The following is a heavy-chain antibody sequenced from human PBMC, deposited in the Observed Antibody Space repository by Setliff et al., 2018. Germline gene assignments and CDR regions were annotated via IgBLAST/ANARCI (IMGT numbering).Heavy chain of an antibody. CDR3: ARNKADDKSGADTFDM. Sequence: ASETLSLTCAVYGGSFSDYYWGWFRQSPGKGLEWIGESKYRGNTNYNAPLKSRVTISVDTSKNQLFLKLSSVTAADTAVYYCARNKADDKSGADTFDMWGQGTMVTVSS. CDR2: SKYRGNT. J-gene: IGHJ3*02. V-gene: IGHV4-34*01. D-gene: IGHD3-22*01. CDR1: GGSFSDYY.